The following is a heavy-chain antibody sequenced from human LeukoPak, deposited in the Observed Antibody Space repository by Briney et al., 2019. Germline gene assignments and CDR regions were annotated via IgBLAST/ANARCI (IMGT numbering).Heavy chain of an antibody. Sequence: PGGSLRLSCAASGFTFTNYAMSWVRQAPGRGLEWVSNISPGGSTNYADSVKGRFTISRDNSKNTLYLQMNSLRAEDTAVYYCARKSASGNYPLDYWGQGTLVTVSS. CDR2: ISPGGST. V-gene: IGHV3-23*01. CDR3: ARKSASGNYPLDY. CDR1: GFTFTNYA. D-gene: IGHD3-10*01. J-gene: IGHJ4*02.